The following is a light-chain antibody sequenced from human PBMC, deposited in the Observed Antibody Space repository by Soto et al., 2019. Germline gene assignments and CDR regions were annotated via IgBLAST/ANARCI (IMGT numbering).Light chain of an antibody. V-gene: IGKV1-5*03. Sequence: DIQMTQSPSTLSASVGDRVTITCRASQIIGSALAWYQHKAGEAPKLLIYQASSLQSGVPSRFSGSGSGTDFTLTVSSLQPDDVATYCCLQYNRQWTFGRGTQVEIK. CDR1: QIIGSA. CDR2: QAS. J-gene: IGKJ1*01. CDR3: LQYNRQWT.